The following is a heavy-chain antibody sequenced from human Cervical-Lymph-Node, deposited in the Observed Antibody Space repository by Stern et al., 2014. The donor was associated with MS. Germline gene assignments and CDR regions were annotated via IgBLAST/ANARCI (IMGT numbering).Heavy chain of an antibody. CDR3: ARDLND. CDR2: IIPIFVRA. V-gene: IGHV1-69*06. J-gene: IGHJ4*02. Sequence: VQLVESGPEVKKPGSSLKVSCRASGGTFSNAAINWVRQAPGQGLEWMGGIIPIFVRANYAQKFQGRVTIIADKSTNTTYMELSRLTYEDTAVYYCARDLNDWGQGTLVTVSS. CDR1: GGTFSNAA.